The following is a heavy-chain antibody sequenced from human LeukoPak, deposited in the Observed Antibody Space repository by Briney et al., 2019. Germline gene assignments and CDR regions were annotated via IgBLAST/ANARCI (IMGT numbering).Heavy chain of an antibody. V-gene: IGHV3-23*01. Sequence: GGSLRLSCAASGFTFSSYSMNWVRQAPGKGLEWVSTISGRGGSTYYADSVKGRFTISRDNSKNTLYLQMNSLRAEDTAVYYCAKDYYDSSDYPLHFDYWGQGTLVTVSS. CDR2: ISGRGGST. D-gene: IGHD3-22*01. CDR3: AKDYYDSSDYPLHFDY. CDR1: GFTFSSYS. J-gene: IGHJ4*02.